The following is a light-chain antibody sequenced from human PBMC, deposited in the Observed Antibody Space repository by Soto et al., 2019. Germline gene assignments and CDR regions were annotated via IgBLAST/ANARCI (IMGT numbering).Light chain of an antibody. V-gene: IGKV3-20*01. CDR1: QTVGSHY. J-gene: IGKJ2*01. CDR2: GTS. CDR3: QQYSDPPVS. Sequence: EMGLTQSPGTLSLSPGERATLSCRASQTVGSHYLAWYQQKPGQAPRPLIYGTSSRATGIPDRFSGSGSGTDFTLTISRLEPEDFAVYYCQQYSDPPVSFGQGTKLEIK.